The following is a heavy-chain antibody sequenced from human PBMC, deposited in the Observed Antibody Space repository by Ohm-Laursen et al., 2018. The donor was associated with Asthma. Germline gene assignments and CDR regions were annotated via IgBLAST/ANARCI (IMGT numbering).Heavy chain of an antibody. V-gene: IGHV1-2*04. CDR3: AGAEGGYDYVYWFDP. J-gene: IGHJ5*02. D-gene: IGHD5-12*01. Sequence: ASVKVSCKASGYTSTGYYMHWVRQAPGQGLEWMGWINPNSGGTNYAQKFQGWVTMTRDTSISTAYMELSRLRSDDTAVYYCAGAEGGYDYVYWFDPWGQGTLVTVSS. CDR1: GYTSTGYY. CDR2: INPNSGGT.